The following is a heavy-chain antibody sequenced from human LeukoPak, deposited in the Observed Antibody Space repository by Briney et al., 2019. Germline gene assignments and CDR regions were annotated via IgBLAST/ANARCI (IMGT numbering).Heavy chain of an antibody. V-gene: IGHV3-23*01. J-gene: IGHJ4*02. Sequence: PGGSLRLSCAASGFSFDDYGMSWVRQAPGKGLEWVAAVSDTGDLRYSANSVKGRFAISRDNSKNTAFLQMYSLRAEDTALYYCVKGGLRSGYSFEDWGQGTLVSVSS. CDR3: VKGGLRSGYSFED. CDR2: VSDTGDLR. D-gene: IGHD3-9*01. CDR1: GFSFDDYG.